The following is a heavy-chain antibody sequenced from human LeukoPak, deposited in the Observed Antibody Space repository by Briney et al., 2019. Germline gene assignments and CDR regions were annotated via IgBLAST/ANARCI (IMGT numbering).Heavy chain of an antibody. D-gene: IGHD3-22*01. Sequence: ASVKVSCKASGYTFTSYGISWVRQAPGQGLEWMGWISAYNGNTNYAQKLQGRVTMTTDTSTSTAYMELRSLRSDDTAVYYCARDRGPRAMIVVVKRFDYWGQGTLVTVSS. V-gene: IGHV1-18*01. CDR1: GYTFTSYG. CDR2: ISAYNGNT. J-gene: IGHJ4*02. CDR3: ARDRGPRAMIVVVKRFDY.